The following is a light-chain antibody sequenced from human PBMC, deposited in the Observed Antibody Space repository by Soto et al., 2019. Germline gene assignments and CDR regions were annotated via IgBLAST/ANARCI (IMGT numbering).Light chain of an antibody. CDR3: AAWDDSLSGPNWV. CDR2: SNN. J-gene: IGLJ3*02. Sequence: QSVLTQPPSASGTPGQRVTISCSGSSSNIGSNYVYWYQQLPGTAPKLLIYSNNQRPSGVPDRFSGSKSGTSASLGISGLRSEDEADYYCAAWDDSLSGPNWVFGGGTKLTVL. CDR1: SSNIGSNY. V-gene: IGLV1-47*02.